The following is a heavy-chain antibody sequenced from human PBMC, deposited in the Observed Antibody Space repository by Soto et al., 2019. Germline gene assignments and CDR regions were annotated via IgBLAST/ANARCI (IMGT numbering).Heavy chain of an antibody. V-gene: IGHV1-2*04. J-gene: IGHJ4*02. CDR3: ARDGGVYGDYDY. Sequence: QVQLVQSGAEVKKPGASVKVSCKASGYTFTGYYVHWVRQAPGQGLEWMGWINPKTGDTHYGQNFQGWVTMTRDTSISTLYMELRWLTSDDTAVYYCARDGGVYGDYDYWGQGTLVTVSS. CDR1: GYTFTGYY. CDR2: INPKTGDT. D-gene: IGHD4-17*01.